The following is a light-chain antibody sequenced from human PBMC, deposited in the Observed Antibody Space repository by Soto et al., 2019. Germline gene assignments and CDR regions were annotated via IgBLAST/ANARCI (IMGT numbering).Light chain of an antibody. J-gene: IGKJ2*01. CDR1: QSLTSSF. CDR3: QQYESSPPSYT. CDR2: GAS. V-gene: IGKV3-20*01. Sequence: EIVLTQSPGTLSLSPGERATLSCRASQSLTSSFLAWYQQNPGQAPRLLIYGASSRATSIPGRFSGSGSETDYSLTISRREPYDFAVYYCQQYESSPPSYTFGQGTKLEIK.